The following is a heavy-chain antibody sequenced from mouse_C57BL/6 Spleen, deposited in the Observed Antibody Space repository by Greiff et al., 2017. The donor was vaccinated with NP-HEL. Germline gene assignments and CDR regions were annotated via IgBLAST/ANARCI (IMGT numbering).Heavy chain of an antibody. D-gene: IGHD1-1*01. V-gene: IGHV1-69*01. CDR2: IDPSDSYT. CDR1: GYTFTSYW. CDR3: ARTGGYYGYDMDY. Sequence: VQLQQPGAELVMPGASVKLSCKASGYTFTSYWMHWVKQRPGQGLEWIGEIDPSDSYTNYNQKFKGKSTLTVDKSSSTAYMQLSSLTSEDSAVYYCARTGGYYGYDMDYWGQGTSVTVSS. J-gene: IGHJ4*01.